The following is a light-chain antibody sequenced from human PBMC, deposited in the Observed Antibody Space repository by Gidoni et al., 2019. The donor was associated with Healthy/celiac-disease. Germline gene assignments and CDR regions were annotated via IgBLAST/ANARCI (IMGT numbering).Light chain of an antibody. CDR3: MQALQTPST. V-gene: IGKV2-28*01. CDR1: QSLLHSNGYNY. CDR2: LGS. J-gene: IGKJ1*01. Sequence: DIVMTQSPLSLPVTPGAPASISCRSSQSLLHSNGYNYLDWYLQKSGQSPQLMIYLGSNRASGVPDRFSGSGSGTDFTLKISRVEAEDVGVYYCMQALQTPSTFGQGTKVEIK.